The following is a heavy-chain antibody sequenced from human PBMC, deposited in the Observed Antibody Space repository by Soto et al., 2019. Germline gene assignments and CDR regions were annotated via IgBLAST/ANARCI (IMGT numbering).Heavy chain of an antibody. CDR2: VYYSGST. CDR1: GGSISSGGYY. J-gene: IGHJ4*02. Sequence: SETLSLTCTVSGGSISSGGYYWSWIRQHPGKGLEWIGCVYYSGSTYYNPSLKNRLTISVDTSKNQFSLKLSSVTAADTAVYYCARGPPLGYWGQGTLVTVSS. V-gene: IGHV4-31*03. CDR3: ARGPPLGY.